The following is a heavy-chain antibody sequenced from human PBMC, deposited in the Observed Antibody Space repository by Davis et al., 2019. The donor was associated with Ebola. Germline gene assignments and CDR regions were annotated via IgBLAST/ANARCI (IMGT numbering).Heavy chain of an antibody. CDR2: INRDGTTT. D-gene: IGHD3-10*02. Sequence: GESLKISCIASGFSFSNNWMTWVRHVPGRGLVWVSSINRDGTTTTYADSVKGRFTVSRDNAKNTLYLQMNSLRAEDTAVYYCASYVLGWGQGTLVSVST. J-gene: IGHJ4*02. CDR3: ASYVLG. V-gene: IGHV3-74*01. CDR1: GFSFSNNW.